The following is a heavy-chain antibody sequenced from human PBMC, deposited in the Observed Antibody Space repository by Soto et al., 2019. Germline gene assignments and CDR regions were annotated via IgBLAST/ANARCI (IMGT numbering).Heavy chain of an antibody. CDR1: GFTFSNAW. CDR2: IKSKTDGGTT. V-gene: IGHV3-15*01. CDR3: TTGGDSSGYYHYYYGMDV. Sequence: GGSLRLSCAASGFTFSNAWMSWVRQAPGKGLEWVGCIKSKTDGGTTDYAAPVNGRFTISRDDSKNTLYLQMNSLKTEDTAVYYCTTGGDSSGYYHYYYGMDVWGQGTTVTVSS. J-gene: IGHJ6*02. D-gene: IGHD3-22*01.